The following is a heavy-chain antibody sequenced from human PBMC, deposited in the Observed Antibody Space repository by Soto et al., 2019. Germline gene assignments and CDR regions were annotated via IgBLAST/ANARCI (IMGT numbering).Heavy chain of an antibody. CDR2: IYYSGNT. CDR1: GGSISSNY. CDR3: ARGPYYYYYGLAV. V-gene: IGHV4-59*01. Sequence: SETLSLTCIVSGGSISSNYWSWIRQPPGKGLEWIGYIYYSGNTNYNPSLKSRVIISIDTSKNHFFLKLSSVTAADAAVYYCARGPYYYYYGLAVWGQGTTVTVSS. J-gene: IGHJ6*02.